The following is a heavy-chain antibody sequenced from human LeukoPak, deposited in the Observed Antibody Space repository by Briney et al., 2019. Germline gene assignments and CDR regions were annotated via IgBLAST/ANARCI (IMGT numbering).Heavy chain of an antibody. CDR1: GYTFTGYY. CDR3: ARDRYYDFWSGYLSPLDY. CDR2: INPSGGST. V-gene: IGHV1-46*01. J-gene: IGHJ4*02. D-gene: IGHD3-3*01. Sequence: ASVKASCKASGYTFTGYYMHWVRQAPGQGLEWMGLINPSGGSTSYAQKFQGRVTMTRDTSTSTVYMELSSLRSEDTAVYYCARDRYYDFWSGYLSPLDYWGQGTLVTVSS.